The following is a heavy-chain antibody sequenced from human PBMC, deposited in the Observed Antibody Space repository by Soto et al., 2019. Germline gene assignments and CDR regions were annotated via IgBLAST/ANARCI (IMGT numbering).Heavy chain of an antibody. CDR3: ARVFYTDSSSYPRPIFDS. V-gene: IGHV4-4*07. CDR2: VDRSGAT. CDR1: SGSVTDFS. J-gene: IGHJ4*02. Sequence: PSETLSLTCVVSSGSVTDFSWTWIRRPAGRGLEWIGLVDRSGATSYNPSLESRVTMSLDTSKQAFSLELTSVTAADTAVYYCARVFYTDSSSYPRPIFDSWVPGTLVTVSS. D-gene: IGHD3-22*01.